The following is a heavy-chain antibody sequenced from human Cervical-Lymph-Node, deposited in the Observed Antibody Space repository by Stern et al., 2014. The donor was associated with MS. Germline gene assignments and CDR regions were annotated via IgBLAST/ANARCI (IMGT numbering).Heavy chain of an antibody. CDR3: STLVAH. CDR2: ISSSGTSV. CDR1: GFNFNDLY. Sequence: QEQLVQSGGGLVKPGGSLRLSCAASGFNFNDLYINWIRQSPGKGLEWIAYISSSGTSVHYADSVKGRFIVSRNKDSNSFYLQMDSLRAEDTAIYYCSTLVAHWGQGTLVTVSS. D-gene: IGHD3-16*02. V-gene: IGHV3-11*01. J-gene: IGHJ4*02.